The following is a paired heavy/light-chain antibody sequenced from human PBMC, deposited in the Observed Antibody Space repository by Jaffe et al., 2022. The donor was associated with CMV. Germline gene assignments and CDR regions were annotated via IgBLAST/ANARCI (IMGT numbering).Heavy chain of an antibody. CDR2: ISAHNGNT. J-gene: IGHJ6*03. Sequence: QVQLVQSGAEVKKPGASVKVSCKASGYTFTNYGMNWVRQAPGQGLEWMGWISAHNGNTNYAQKFQGRVTMTTDTSTNTAYMELRSLRSDDTAVYYCARRSRVRARGDPAPFSFGVVRGVYYFYMDVWGKGTTVTVS. V-gene: IGHV1-18*04. D-gene: IGHD3-3*01. CDR3: ARRSRVRARGDPAPFSFGVVRGVYYFYMDV. CDR1: GYTFTNYG.
Light chain of an antibody. CDR2: EDN. Sequence: NFMLTQPHSVSESPGKTVTISCTRSSGSFASSYVQWYQLRPGSAPTIMIYEDNQRPSGVPDRFSGSIDYSSNSASLTISGLGPEDEADYYCQSYDTTTVVFGGGTKLTVL. CDR1: SGSFASSY. J-gene: IGLJ2*01. CDR3: QSYDTTTVV. V-gene: IGLV6-57*04.